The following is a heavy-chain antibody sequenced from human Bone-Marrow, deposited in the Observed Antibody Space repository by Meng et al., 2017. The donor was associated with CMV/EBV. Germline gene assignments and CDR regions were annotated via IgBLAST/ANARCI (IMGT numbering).Heavy chain of an antibody. CDR3: ARGLISVDP. Sequence: SLKISCAASGFTFDDYAMHWVRQAPGKGLEWVSGISWNSGSIGYADSVKGRFTISRDNAKNSVYLQMNSLRAEDTAVYYCARGLISVDPWGQGTLVTVSS. CDR1: GFTFDDYA. D-gene: IGHD3-10*01. J-gene: IGHJ5*02. V-gene: IGHV3-9*01. CDR2: ISWNSGSI.